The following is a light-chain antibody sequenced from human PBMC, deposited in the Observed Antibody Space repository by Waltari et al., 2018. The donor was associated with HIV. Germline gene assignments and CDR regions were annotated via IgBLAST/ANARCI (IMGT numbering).Light chain of an antibody. Sequence: DIQMTQSPSSLSASVGDRVTITCQASQHIATNLNWFQQKPGKAPKLLIYDFSKLETGVPSRFTGGGSVATFTFTITSLRPEDIATYYCLQYDDLPLTFGGGTKVELK. CDR3: LQYDDLPLT. V-gene: IGKV1-33*01. CDR2: DFS. J-gene: IGKJ4*01. CDR1: QHIATN.